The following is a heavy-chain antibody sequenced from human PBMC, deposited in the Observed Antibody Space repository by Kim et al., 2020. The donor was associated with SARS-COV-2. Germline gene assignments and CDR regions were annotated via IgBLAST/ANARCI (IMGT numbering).Heavy chain of an antibody. D-gene: IGHD3-3*01. CDR3: ASELITIFGVVQNHLGMDV. J-gene: IGHJ6*02. CDR1: GYTFTSYA. Sequence: ASVKVSCKASGYTFTSYAMNWVRQAPGQGLEWMGWINTNTGNPTYAQGFTGRFVFSLDTSVSTAYLQISSLKAEETAVYYCASELITIFGVVQNHLGMDVWGQGTTVTVSS. V-gene: IGHV7-4-1*02. CDR2: INTNTGNP.